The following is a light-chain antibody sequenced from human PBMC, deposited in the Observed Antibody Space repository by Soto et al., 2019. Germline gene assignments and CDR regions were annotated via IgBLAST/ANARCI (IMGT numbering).Light chain of an antibody. CDR3: QQSYSILYT. J-gene: IGKJ2*01. CDR1: QSIRTY. Sequence: DIQMTQSPSSLSASVGDRVTITCRASQSIRTYLNWYQQKPGKAPKILIYGASTLQSGVPSRFSGSGSGADFTLTISSLQPEDFATYYCQQSYSILYTFGRGTKLEIK. V-gene: IGKV1-39*01. CDR2: GAS.